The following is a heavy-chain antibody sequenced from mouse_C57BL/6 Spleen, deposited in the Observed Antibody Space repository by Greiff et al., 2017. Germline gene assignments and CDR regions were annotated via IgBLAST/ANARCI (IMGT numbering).Heavy chain of an antibody. Sequence: QVQLQQPGTELVKPGASVKLSCKASGYTFTSYWMHWVKQRPGQGLEWIGNINPSNGGTNYNEKFKSKAKLTVDKSSSTAYMQLSSLTSEDSAVYYGAREAYYYGSSHWYFDVWGTGTTVTVSS. J-gene: IGHJ1*03. CDR1: GYTFTSYW. CDR3: AREAYYYGSSHWYFDV. V-gene: IGHV1-53*01. D-gene: IGHD1-1*01. CDR2: INPSNGGT.